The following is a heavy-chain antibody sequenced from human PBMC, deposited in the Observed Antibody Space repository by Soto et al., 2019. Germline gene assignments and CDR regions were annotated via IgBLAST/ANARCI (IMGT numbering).Heavy chain of an antibody. CDR3: ARARYCSGGSCYSELYYYYMDV. CDR2: TYYRSKWYN. CDR1: GDSVSSNSAA. J-gene: IGHJ6*03. D-gene: IGHD2-15*01. Sequence: KQSQTLSLTCAISGDSVSSNSAAWNWIRQSPSRGLEWLGRTYYRSKWYNDYAVSVKSRITINPDTSKNQFSLQLNSVTPEDTAVYYCARARYCSGGSCYSELYYYYMDVWGKGTTVTVSS. V-gene: IGHV6-1*01.